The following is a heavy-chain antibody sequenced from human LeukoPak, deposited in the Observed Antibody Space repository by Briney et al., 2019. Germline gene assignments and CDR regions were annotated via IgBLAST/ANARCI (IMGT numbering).Heavy chain of an antibody. CDR2: INHSGST. J-gene: IGHJ6*02. CDR1: GGSFSGYY. D-gene: IGHD4-17*01. CDR3: ARGQGDDYGDPYYYYGMDV. V-gene: IGHV4-34*01. Sequence: ASETLSLTCAVYGGSFSGYYWSWIPQPPGKGLEWIGEINHSGSTNYNPSLKSRVTISVDTSKNQFSLKLSSVTAADTAVYYCARGQGDDYGDPYYYYGMDVWGQGTTVTVSS.